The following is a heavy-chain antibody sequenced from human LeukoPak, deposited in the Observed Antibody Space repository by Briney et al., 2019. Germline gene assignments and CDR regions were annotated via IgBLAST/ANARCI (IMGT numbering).Heavy chain of an antibody. CDR1: GGSISSYY. V-gene: IGHV4-59*01. CDR2: IYYSGST. D-gene: IGHD4-11*01. J-gene: IGHJ5*02. CDR3: ARERVDYTGYNWFDP. Sequence: SETLSLTCTVSGGSISSYYWSWIRQPPGKGLEWIGYIYYSGSTNYNPSLKSRVTISVDTSKNQFSLKLSSVTAADTAVYYCARERVDYTGYNWFDPWGQGTLVTVSS.